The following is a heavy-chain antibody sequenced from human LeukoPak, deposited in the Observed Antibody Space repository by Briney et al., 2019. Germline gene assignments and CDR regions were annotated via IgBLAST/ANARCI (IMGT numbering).Heavy chain of an antibody. D-gene: IGHD3-10*02. CDR2: IYYSGST. CDR3: ASYMQEVLYVFVY. V-gene: IGHV4-31*03. J-gene: IGHJ4*02. CDR1: GGSISSGGYY. Sequence: SETLSLTCTVSGGSISSGGYYWSWIRQHPGKGLEWIGYIYYSGSTYYNPSLKSRVTISVDTSKNQFSLKLSSVTAADTAVYYCASYMQEVLYVFVYWGQGTLVTVSS.